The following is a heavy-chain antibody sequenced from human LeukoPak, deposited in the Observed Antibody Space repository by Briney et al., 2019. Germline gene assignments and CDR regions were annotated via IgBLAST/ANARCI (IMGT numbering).Heavy chain of an antibody. CDR1: GGSFSGYY. V-gene: IGHV4-34*01. Sequence: PSETLSLTCAVYGGSFSGYYWSWIRQPPGKGLEWIGSIYYSGSTYYNPSLKSRVTISVDTSKNQFSLKLSSVTAADTAVYYCARIRLGELSLLDYWGQGALVTVSS. CDR3: ARIRLGELSLLDY. J-gene: IGHJ4*02. D-gene: IGHD3-16*02. CDR2: IYYSGST.